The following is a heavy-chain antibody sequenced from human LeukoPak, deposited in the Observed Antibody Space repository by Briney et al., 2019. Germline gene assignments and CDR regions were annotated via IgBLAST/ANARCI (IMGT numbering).Heavy chain of an antibody. V-gene: IGHV1-69*05. J-gene: IGHJ3*02. Sequence: SVKVSCKASGGTFSSYAISWVRQAPGQGLEWMGGIIPIFGTANYAQKFQGRVTITTDESTSTAYMELSSLRSEDTAVYYCARLSGVIDAFTIWGQGTMVTVSS. CDR1: GGTFSSYA. D-gene: IGHD2/OR15-2a*01. CDR2: IIPIFGTA. CDR3: ARLSGVIDAFTI.